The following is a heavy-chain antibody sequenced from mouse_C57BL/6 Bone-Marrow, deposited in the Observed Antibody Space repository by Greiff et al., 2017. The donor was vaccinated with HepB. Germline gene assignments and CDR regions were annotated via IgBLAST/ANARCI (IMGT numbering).Heavy chain of an antibody. J-gene: IGHJ4*01. Sequence: QVQLKQSGAELVRPGASVKLSCKASGYTFTDYYINWVKQRPGQGLEWIARIYPGSGNTYYNEKFKGKATLTAEKSSSNAYMQLSSLTSEDSAVYFCARTTVRGPHYYAMDYWGQGTSVTVSS. CDR2: IYPGSGNT. D-gene: IGHD1-1*01. CDR3: ARTTVRGPHYYAMDY. V-gene: IGHV1-76*01. CDR1: GYTFTDYY.